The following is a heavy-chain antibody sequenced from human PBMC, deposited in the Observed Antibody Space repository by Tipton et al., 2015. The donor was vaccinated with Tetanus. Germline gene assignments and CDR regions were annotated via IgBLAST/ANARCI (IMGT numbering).Heavy chain of an antibody. CDR2: VSDSGST. Sequence: LRLSCTVSGGSISSADYYWSWIRQPPGKGLEWIGYVSDSGSTYSNPSLRSRIIISVDRSKNQFSLKLSSVTAADTAVYFCARGGTMVHGVILQDHFYYWGQGTLVTVSS. D-gene: IGHD3-10*01. V-gene: IGHV4-30-4*01. J-gene: IGHJ4*02. CDR1: GGSISSADYY. CDR3: ARGGTMVHGVILQDHFYY.